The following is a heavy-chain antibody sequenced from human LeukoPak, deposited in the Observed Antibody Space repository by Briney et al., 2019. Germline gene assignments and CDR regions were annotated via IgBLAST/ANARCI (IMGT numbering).Heavy chain of an antibody. V-gene: IGHV3-33*06. CDR2: ICYDGSNK. CDR3: AKDLPIAAAGLFDY. J-gene: IGHJ4*02. D-gene: IGHD6-13*01. Sequence: PGGSLRLSCAASGFTFSSYGMHWVRQAPGKGLEWVSVICYDGSNKYYADSVKGRFTISRENSKNTLYLQMNSLRAEDTAVYYCAKDLPIAAAGLFDYWGQGSLVTVSS. CDR1: GFTFSSYG.